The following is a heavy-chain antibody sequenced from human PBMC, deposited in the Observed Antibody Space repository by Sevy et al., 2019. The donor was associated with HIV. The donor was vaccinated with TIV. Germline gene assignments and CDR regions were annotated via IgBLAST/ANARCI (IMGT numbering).Heavy chain of an antibody. CDR1: GYTLTELS. Sequence: ASVKVSCKVSGYTLTELSMHWVRQAPGKGLEWMGSFDPEDGETIYAQKFQGRVTMTGDTSADTAYMELSSLRSEDTAVYFCATTKDYYDSSGCPFDYWGQGTLVTVSS. V-gene: IGHV1-24*01. CDR2: FDPEDGET. CDR3: ATTKDYYDSSGCPFDY. J-gene: IGHJ4*02. D-gene: IGHD3-22*01.